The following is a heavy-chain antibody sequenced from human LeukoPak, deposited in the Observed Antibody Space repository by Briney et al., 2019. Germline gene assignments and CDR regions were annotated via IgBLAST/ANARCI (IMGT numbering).Heavy chain of an antibody. Sequence: GGSLRLSCAASGFTFSSYSMNWVRQAPGKGLEWVSSISSSSSYIYYADSVKGRLTISRDNAKNSLYLQMNSLRAEDTAVYYCARRIVGPLYYFDYWGQGTLVTVSS. CDR3: ARRIVGPLYYFDY. J-gene: IGHJ4*02. CDR2: ISSSSSYI. V-gene: IGHV3-21*01. CDR1: GFTFSSYS. D-gene: IGHD2-21*01.